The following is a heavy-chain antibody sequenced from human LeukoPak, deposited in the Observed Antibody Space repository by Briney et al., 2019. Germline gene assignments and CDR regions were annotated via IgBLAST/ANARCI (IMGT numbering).Heavy chain of an antibody. J-gene: IGHJ4*02. D-gene: IGHD5-18*01. V-gene: IGHV3-30-3*01. CDR2: ISYDGGSK. CDR1: GFTFSNYN. Sequence: GGSLRLSCAASGFTFSNYNMHGVRQAPGKGLEWVAVISYDGGSKYYADSLKGRFTISRDNSKNTLYLQMNSLGAEDTAVYYCARDYATDTDMVWGQGILVTVSS. CDR3: ARDYATDTDMV.